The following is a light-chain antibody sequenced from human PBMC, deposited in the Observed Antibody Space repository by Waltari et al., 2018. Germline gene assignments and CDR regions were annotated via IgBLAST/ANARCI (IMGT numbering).Light chain of an antibody. CDR2: RNN. CDR3: VAWDDSLSGLNWV. V-gene: IGLV1-47*01. Sequence: QSVLTQPPSASGTPGQRVTISCSGSSSNIGSNYVYWYQQLPGTAPKLLIYRNNQRPSGVPDRFSGSKSGTSASLAISGLRSEDEADYYCVAWDDSLSGLNWVFGGGTKLTVL. J-gene: IGLJ3*02. CDR1: SSNIGSNY.